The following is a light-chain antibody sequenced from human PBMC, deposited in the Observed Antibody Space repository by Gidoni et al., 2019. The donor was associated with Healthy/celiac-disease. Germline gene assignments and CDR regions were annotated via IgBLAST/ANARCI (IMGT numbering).Light chain of an antibody. V-gene: IGLV1-44*01. Sequence: QSVLTQPPSASGTPGQRVTISCSGSSSNIGSNTVNWYQQLPGTAPKLLLYSNNQRPSGFPDRFSGSKSGTSASLAISGLQSDDEADYYCAAWDDSLNAWVFGGGTKLTVL. J-gene: IGLJ3*02. CDR3: AAWDDSLNAWV. CDR1: SSNIGSNT. CDR2: SNN.